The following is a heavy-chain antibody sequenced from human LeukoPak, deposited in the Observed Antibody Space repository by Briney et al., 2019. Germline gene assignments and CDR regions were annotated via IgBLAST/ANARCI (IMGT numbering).Heavy chain of an antibody. J-gene: IGHJ6*02. V-gene: IGHV3-49*03. CDR3: GIAVAGLYYYYYSMDV. CDR2: IRSKAYGGTT. CDR1: GFTFGDYA. D-gene: IGHD6-19*01. Sequence: GGSLRLSCTASGFTFGDYAMSWFRQAPGKGLEWVGFIRSKAYGGTTEYAASVKGRFTISRDDSKSIAYLQMNSLKTEDTAVYYCGIAVAGLYYYYYSMDVWGQGTTVTVSS.